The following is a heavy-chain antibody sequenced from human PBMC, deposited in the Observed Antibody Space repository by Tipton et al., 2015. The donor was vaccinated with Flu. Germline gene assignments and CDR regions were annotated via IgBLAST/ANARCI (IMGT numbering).Heavy chain of an antibody. CDR2: ISSSASTI. Sequence: SLRLSCAASGFTFSNYEMNWVRQAPGKGLEWLSYISSSASTISYADSVRGRFTISRDNAKNSLYLQLNSLRAEDTALYYCATLTGDDYWGQGNLVTVSS. V-gene: IGHV3-48*03. CDR1: GFTFSNYE. D-gene: IGHD7-27*01. CDR3: ATLTGDDY. J-gene: IGHJ4*02.